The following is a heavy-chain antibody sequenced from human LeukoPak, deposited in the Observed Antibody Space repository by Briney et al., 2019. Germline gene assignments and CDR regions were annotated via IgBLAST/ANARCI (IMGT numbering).Heavy chain of an antibody. CDR2: INHSGST. V-gene: IGHV4-34*01. Sequence: SETLSLTCAVYGGSFSGYYWSWIRQPPGKGLEWIGEINHSGSTNYNPSLKSRVTISVDTSKNQFSLKLSSVTAADTAVYYCARDIGSGSYYGDYWGQGTLVTVSS. CDR3: ARDIGSGSYYGDY. CDR1: GGSFSGYY. D-gene: IGHD3-10*01. J-gene: IGHJ4*02.